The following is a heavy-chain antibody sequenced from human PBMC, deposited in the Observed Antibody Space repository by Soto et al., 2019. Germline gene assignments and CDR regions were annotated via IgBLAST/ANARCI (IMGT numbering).Heavy chain of an antibody. J-gene: IGHJ6*02. CDR2: LHSGGDT. CDR1: GIPVSSNY. Sequence: EVQLVESGGGLVQPGGSLRLSCVASGIPVSSNYMTWVRQAPGKGLEWVSVLHSGGDTYYANSVKGRFTISRHASTNMVFLQMTSLTAEDTAVYYCARDGPYYSASRMAVWGQGTTVTVSS. CDR3: ARDGPYYSASRMAV. V-gene: IGHV3-53*04. D-gene: IGHD3-10*01.